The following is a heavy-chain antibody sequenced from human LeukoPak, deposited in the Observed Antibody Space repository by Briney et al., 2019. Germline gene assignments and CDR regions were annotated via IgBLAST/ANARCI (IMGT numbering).Heavy chain of an antibody. D-gene: IGHD6-19*01. J-gene: IGHJ5*02. V-gene: IGHV3-64*01. Sequence: GGSLRLSCAASGFTFSSYAMSWVRQAPGKGLEWVSAISSNGGSTYYANSVKGRFTISRDNSKNTLYLQMGSLRAEDMAVYYCARADYSSGWYNWFDPWGQGTLVTVSS. CDR2: ISSNGGST. CDR1: GFTFSSYA. CDR3: ARADYSSGWYNWFDP.